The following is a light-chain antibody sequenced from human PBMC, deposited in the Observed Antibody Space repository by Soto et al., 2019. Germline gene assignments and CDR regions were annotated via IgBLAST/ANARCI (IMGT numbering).Light chain of an antibody. Sequence: SVLTQSTATLSLSPGERATLSCRASQSVSSYLAWYQQKPGQAPRLLIYDASNRATGIPARFSGSGSGTDFTLTISSLEPEDFAVYYCQQHINWPPAISFGQGTRLEI. CDR3: QQHINWPPAIS. J-gene: IGKJ5*01. V-gene: IGKV3-11*01. CDR2: DAS. CDR1: QSVSSY.